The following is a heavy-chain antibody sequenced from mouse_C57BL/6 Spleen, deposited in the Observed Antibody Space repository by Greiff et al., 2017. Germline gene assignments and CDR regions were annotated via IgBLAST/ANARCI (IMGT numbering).Heavy chain of an antibody. Sequence: QVQLQQSGAELVKPGASVKMSCKASGYTFTTYPIEWMKQNHGKSLEWIGNFHPYNDDTNYNEKFKGKATLTVEESSSTVYLELGRLTSDDSAVLYCAGGGGYYALGYWGHGTSVTVSS. CDR1: GYTFTTYP. CDR2: FHPYNDDT. V-gene: IGHV1-47*01. J-gene: IGHJ4*01. CDR3: AGGGGYYALGY.